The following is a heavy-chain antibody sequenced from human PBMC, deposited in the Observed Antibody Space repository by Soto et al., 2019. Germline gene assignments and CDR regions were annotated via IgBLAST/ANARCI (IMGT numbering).Heavy chain of an antibody. CDR3: AKGITMVRGAIDI. CDR1: GFTFSSYA. V-gene: IGHV3-23*01. D-gene: IGHD3-10*01. J-gene: IGHJ3*02. CDR2: ISGSGGST. Sequence: VGSLRLSCAASGFTFSSYAMSWVRQAPGKGLEWVSAISGSGGSTYYADSVKGRFTISRDNSKNTLYLQMNSLRAEDTAVYYCAKGITMVRGAIDIWGQGTMVTVSS.